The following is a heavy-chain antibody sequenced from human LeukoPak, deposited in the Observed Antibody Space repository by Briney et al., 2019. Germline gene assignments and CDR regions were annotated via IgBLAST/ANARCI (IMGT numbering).Heavy chain of an antibody. V-gene: IGHV5-51*01. D-gene: IGHD3-3*01. CDR3: ARPRYDFWSGYYLFDY. J-gene: IGHJ4*02. CDR2: IYPGDSDT. CDR1: GYSFTGYW. Sequence: GETLKISCKGSGYSFTGYWIGWVRQMPGKGLEWMGIIYPGDSDTRYSPSFQGQVTISADKSISTAYLQWSSLKASDTAMYYCARPRYDFWSGYYLFDYWGQGTLVTVSS.